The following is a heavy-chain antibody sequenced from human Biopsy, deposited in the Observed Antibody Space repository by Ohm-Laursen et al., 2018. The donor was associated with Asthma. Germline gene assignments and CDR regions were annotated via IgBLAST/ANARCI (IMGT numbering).Heavy chain of an antibody. CDR3: AKERYYDFWSGYPI. J-gene: IGHJ3*02. V-gene: IGHV3-30*18. CDR2: MSFDGRQT. D-gene: IGHD3-3*01. Sequence: LSCAASGFSFNSYGMHWVRQAPGKGLEWGAVMSFDGRQTYYADSVKGRFTISRDDSKNTLYLQMNSLRAEDTAVYYCAKERYYDFWSGYPIWGQGTMVTVSS. CDR1: GFSFNSYG.